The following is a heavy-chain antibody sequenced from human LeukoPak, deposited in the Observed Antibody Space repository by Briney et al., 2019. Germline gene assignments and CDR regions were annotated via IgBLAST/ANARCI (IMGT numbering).Heavy chain of an antibody. J-gene: IGHJ3*02. CDR1: GFTVSSNY. D-gene: IGHD1-26*01. CDR3: ARGGSYLSAFDI. CDR2: IYSGGST. V-gene: IGHV3-53*01. Sequence: GGSLRLSCVASGFTVSSNYMSWVRQAPGKGLEWVSIIYSGGSTSYAESVKGRFTISRDNSKNTLTLQLNSLNAEDTAVNYCARGGSYLSAFDIWGQGTMVTVSS.